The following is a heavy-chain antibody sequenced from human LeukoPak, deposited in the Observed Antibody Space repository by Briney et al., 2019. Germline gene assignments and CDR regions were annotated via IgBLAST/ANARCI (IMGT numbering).Heavy chain of an antibody. V-gene: IGHV4-61*01. CDR2: IYYSGST. Sequence: SETLSLTCTVSGGSISSSSYYWSWIRQPPGKGLEWIGYIYYSGSTNYNPSLKSRVTISVDTSKNQFSLKLSSVTAADTAVYYCARDPNWGAFDIWGQGTMVTVSS. J-gene: IGHJ3*02. CDR3: ARDPNWGAFDI. D-gene: IGHD7-27*01. CDR1: GGSISSSSYY.